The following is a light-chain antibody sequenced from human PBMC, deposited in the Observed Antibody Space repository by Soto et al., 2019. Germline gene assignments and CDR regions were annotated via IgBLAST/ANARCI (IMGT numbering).Light chain of an antibody. V-gene: IGKV1-27*01. Sequence: DMQMTQWPSSLSASVGDRVTITCRASQGINNYLAWYQQKPGKVPKLLIYAASTLQSGVPSRFSGSGSGTDFTLTISNLQPEDVATYYRQKYNSAPWTFGQGTKVDIK. CDR3: QKYNSAPWT. J-gene: IGKJ1*01. CDR2: AAS. CDR1: QGINNY.